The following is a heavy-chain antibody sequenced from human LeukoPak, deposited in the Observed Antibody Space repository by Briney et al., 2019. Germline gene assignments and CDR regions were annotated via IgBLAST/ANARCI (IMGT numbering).Heavy chain of an antibody. Sequence: ASVKVSCKASGGTFSSYAISWVRQAPGQGLEWMGGIIPIFGTANYAQKFQGRVTITTDESTSTAYMELSSLRSEDTAVYYCARGHPGVATRFDYWGQGTLVTVSS. V-gene: IGHV1-69*05. D-gene: IGHD5-12*01. CDR3: ARGHPGVATRFDY. CDR2: IIPIFGTA. CDR1: GGTFSSYA. J-gene: IGHJ4*02.